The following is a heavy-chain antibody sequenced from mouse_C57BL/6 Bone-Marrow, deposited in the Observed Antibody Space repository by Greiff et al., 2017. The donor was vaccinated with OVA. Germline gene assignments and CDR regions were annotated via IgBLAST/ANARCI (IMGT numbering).Heavy chain of an antibody. CDR3: ARNAYYSNYDYYAMDY. Sequence: EVHLVESGPGLVKPSQSLSLTCSVTGYSITSGYYWNWIRQFPGNKLEWMGYISYDGSNNYNPSLKNLISITRDTSKNQFFLKLNSVTTEDTATYYCARNAYYSNYDYYAMDYWGQGTSVTVSS. CDR2: ISYDGSN. CDR1: GYSITSGYY. V-gene: IGHV3-6*01. D-gene: IGHD2-5*01. J-gene: IGHJ4*01.